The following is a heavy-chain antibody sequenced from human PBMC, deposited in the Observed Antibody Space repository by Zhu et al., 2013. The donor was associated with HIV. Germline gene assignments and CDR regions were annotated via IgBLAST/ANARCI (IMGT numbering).Heavy chain of an antibody. CDR1: GGTFSSYA. Sequence: QVQLVQSGAEVKKPGSSVKVSCKASGGTFSSYAISWVRQAPGQGLEWMGGIIPIFGTANYAQKFQGRVTITADESTSTAYMELSSLRSEDTAVYYCARGRDNWGLNYYYGMDVWGPRDHGHRLL. D-gene: IGHD7-27*01. CDR2: IIPIFGTA. CDR3: ARGRDNWGLNYYYGMDV. V-gene: IGHV1-69*01. J-gene: IGHJ6*01.